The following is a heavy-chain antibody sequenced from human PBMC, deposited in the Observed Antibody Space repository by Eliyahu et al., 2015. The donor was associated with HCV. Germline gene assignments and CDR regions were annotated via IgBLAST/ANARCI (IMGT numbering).Heavy chain of an antibody. V-gene: IGHV4-59*01. D-gene: IGHD1-26*01. CDR3: ARTRGATLRTGWYFDL. J-gene: IGHJ2*01. CDR2: IYYSGST. Sequence: QPPGKGLESIGYIYYSGSTSYNPSLKSRVTISVDTSKNQFSLKLSSMTAADTAVYYCARTRGATLRTGWYFDLWGRGTLVTVSS.